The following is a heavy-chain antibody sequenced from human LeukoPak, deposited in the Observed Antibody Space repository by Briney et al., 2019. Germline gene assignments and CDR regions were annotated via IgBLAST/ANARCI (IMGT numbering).Heavy chain of an antibody. V-gene: IGHV4-59*01. Sequence: SETLSLTCTVSGGSIRNYYWIWIRQPPGKGLEWIGHISYSGSTNYNPSLKSRVTISVGMSKNQFSLKVTSVTAADTAVYYCARGHDGVVGWFAPWGRGTLVTVSS. CDR3: ARGHDGVVGWFAP. CDR2: ISYSGST. D-gene: IGHD2-15*01. CDR1: GGSIRNYY. J-gene: IGHJ5*02.